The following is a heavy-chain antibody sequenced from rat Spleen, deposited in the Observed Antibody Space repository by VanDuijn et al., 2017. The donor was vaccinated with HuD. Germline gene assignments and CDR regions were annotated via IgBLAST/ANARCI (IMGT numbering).Heavy chain of an antibody. CDR1: GFTFNNYW. CDR2: ISPRGVST. D-gene: IGHD4-3*01. CDR3: TRHRGPLDY. J-gene: IGHJ2*01. V-gene: IGHV5-31*01. Sequence: EVQLVESGGGLVQPGRSLKLSCVASGFTFNNYWMTWIRQAPGKGLEWVASISPRGVSTYYRDSVKGRFTISRENAKSALYLQMDSLRSEDTATYYCTRHRGPLDYWGQGVLVTVSS.